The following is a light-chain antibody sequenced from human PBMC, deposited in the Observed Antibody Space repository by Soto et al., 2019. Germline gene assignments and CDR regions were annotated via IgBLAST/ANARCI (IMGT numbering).Light chain of an antibody. J-gene: IGLJ2*01. Sequence: QSALTQPASVSGSPGQSIAISCTGTSSDIGRYSYVSWYQQHPGKAPKLIIYEVSYRPSGVSTRFSGSKSDNTASLTISGLQAEVEADYFCSSYSTTSSPHVLFGGGTKLTVL. CDR1: SSDIGRYSY. V-gene: IGLV2-14*01. CDR3: SSYSTTSSPHVL. CDR2: EVS.